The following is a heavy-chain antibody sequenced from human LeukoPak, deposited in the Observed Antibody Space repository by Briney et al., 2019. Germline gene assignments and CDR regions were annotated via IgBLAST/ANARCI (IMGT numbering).Heavy chain of an antibody. D-gene: IGHD2-21*02. V-gene: IGHV3-30-3*01. J-gene: IGHJ4*02. Sequence: GGSLRLSYAASGFTFSSYAMHWVRQAPGKGLEWVAVISYDGSNKYYADSVKGRFTISRDNSKNTLYLQMNSLRAEDTAVYYCARLVGYCGGDCYTNFDYWGQGTLVTVSS. CDR3: ARLVGYCGGDCYTNFDY. CDR1: GFTFSSYA. CDR2: ISYDGSNK.